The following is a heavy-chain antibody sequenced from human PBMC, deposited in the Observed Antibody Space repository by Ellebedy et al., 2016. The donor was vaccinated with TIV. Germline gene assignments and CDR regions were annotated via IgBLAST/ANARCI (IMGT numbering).Heavy chain of an antibody. V-gene: IGHV3-7*01. CDR3: ARGSITIFGVIEY. CDR2: INQDGIVK. Sequence: GGSLRLSXTVSGFTISNYWMNWVRLVLGNGLEWVANINQDGIVKHHVDSVKGRFTISRDNAKNSLYLQMNSLRAEDTAVYYCARGSITIFGVIEYWGQGTLVAVSS. CDR1: GFTISNYW. J-gene: IGHJ4*02. D-gene: IGHD3-3*01.